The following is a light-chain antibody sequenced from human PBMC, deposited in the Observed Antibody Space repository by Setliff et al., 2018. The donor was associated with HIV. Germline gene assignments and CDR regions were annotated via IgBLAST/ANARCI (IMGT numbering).Light chain of an antibody. V-gene: IGLV2-14*03. J-gene: IGLJ3*02. CDR2: EVS. CDR1: GSDVGGYPY. CDR3: SSYTSAMTLV. Sequence: QSVLTQPASVSGSPGQSITISCTGTGSDVGGYPYVSWYRQHPGKTPKLIIYEVSNRPSGVSNRFSGSKSGNTASLTISGLQTEDEADYYCSSYTSAMTLVFGGGTKVTVL.